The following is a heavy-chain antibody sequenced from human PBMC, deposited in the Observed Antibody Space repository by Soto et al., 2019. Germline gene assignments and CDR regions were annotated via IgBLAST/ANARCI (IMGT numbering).Heavy chain of an antibody. CDR1: GFTFSSYA. CDR3: AKNVWGITIFGGMDV. D-gene: IGHD3-9*01. V-gene: IGHV3-23*01. Sequence: PGGSLRLSCAASGFTFSSYAMSWVRQAPGKGLEWVSAISGGTGSTYYADSVKGRFTISRDNSKNTLYLQMSNLRAEDTAVYYCAKNVWGITIFGGMDVWGQGTTVTVSS. J-gene: IGHJ6*02. CDR2: ISGGTGST.